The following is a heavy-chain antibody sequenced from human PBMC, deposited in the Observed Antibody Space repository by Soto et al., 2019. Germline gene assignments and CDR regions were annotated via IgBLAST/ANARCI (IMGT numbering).Heavy chain of an antibody. Sequence: GGSLRLSCAASGFTFSSYSMNWVRQAPGKGLEWVSYISSSSSTIYYADSVKGRFTISRDNAKNSLYLQMNSLRDEDTAVYCCARGQIYCSGGSCYFDYWGQGTLVTVSS. J-gene: IGHJ4*02. D-gene: IGHD2-15*01. CDR2: ISSSSSTI. V-gene: IGHV3-48*02. CDR3: ARGQIYCSGGSCYFDY. CDR1: GFTFSSYS.